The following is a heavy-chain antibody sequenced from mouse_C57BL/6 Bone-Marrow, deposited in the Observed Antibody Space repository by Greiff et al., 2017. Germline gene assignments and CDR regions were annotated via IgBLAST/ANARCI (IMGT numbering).Heavy chain of an antibody. J-gene: IGHJ1*03. CDR1: GYAFSSSW. CDR2: IYPGDGDT. Sequence: QVQLQQSGPELVKPGASVKISCKASGYAFSSSWMNWVKQRPGKGLEWIGRIYPGDGDTNYNGKFKGKATLTADKSSSTAYMQLSSLTSEDSAVYFCARGGGLRRPWWFDVWGTGTTVTVSS. CDR3: ARGGGLRRPWWFDV. D-gene: IGHD2-4*01. V-gene: IGHV1-82*01.